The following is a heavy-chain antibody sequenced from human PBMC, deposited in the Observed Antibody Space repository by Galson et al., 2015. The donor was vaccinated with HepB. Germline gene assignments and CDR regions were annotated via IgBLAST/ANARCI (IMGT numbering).Heavy chain of an antibody. J-gene: IGHJ6*02. Sequence: CAISGDSVSSNSAAWNWIRQSPSRGLEWLGRTYYRSKWYNDYSSFVKSRISISPDTSKNQFSLQLNSVTPEDTAVYYCARDLRIQPNYFYFYGMDVWGQGTTVTVSS. CDR1: GDSVSSNSAA. V-gene: IGHV6-1*01. CDR2: TYYRSKWYN. CDR3: ARDLRIQPNYFYFYGMDV. D-gene: IGHD5-18*01.